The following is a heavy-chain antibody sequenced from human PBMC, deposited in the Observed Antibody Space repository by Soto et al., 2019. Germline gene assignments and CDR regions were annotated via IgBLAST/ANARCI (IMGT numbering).Heavy chain of an antibody. CDR2: ISYDGSNK. CDR3: AKTLRYFDWLSSSSAFDY. D-gene: IGHD3-9*01. CDR1: GFTFSSYG. Sequence: LRLSCAASGFTFSSYGMHWVRQAPGKGLEWVAVISYDGSNKYYADSVKGRFTISRDNSKNTLYLQMNSLRAEDTAVYYCAKTLRYFDWLSSSSAFDYWGQGTLVTVSS. J-gene: IGHJ4*02. V-gene: IGHV3-30*18.